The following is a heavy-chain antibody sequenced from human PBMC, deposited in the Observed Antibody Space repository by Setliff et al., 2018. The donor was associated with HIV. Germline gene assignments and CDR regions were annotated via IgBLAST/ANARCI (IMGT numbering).Heavy chain of an antibody. V-gene: IGHV3-48*03. D-gene: IGHD2-2*01. Sequence: PGGSLRLSCAASGFTFSSYEMTWVRQAPGKGLEWVSYISSSSSYTNYADSEKGRFAISRDNAKNSLYLQMNSLRAEDTAIYYCARSEKYCSSVSCFRGCYGMDVWGHGATVTVSS. CDR2: ISSSSSYT. J-gene: IGHJ6*02. CDR1: GFTFSSYE. CDR3: ARSEKYCSSVSCFRGCYGMDV.